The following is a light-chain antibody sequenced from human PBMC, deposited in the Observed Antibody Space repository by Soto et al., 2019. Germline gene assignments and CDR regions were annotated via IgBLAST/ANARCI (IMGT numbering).Light chain of an antibody. CDR2: DVS. V-gene: IGLV2-14*01. J-gene: IGLJ1*01. CDR1: SSDVGGYNY. CDR3: SSYTSSSTLFV. Sequence: QSVLTQPASVSGSPGQSITISCTGTSSDVGGYNYVSWYQQHPGKAPKLMIYDVSNRPSGVSNRSSGSKSGKKASLTISGPQAEDVVDYYCSSYTSSSTLFVFGTGTKLTVL.